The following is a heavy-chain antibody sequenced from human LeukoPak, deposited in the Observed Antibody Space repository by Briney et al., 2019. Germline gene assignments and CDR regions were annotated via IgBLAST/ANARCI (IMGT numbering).Heavy chain of an antibody. CDR1: GGSMSSYY. CDR2: NYYSGSS. Sequence: PSETLSLTCSVSGGSMSSYYWSWIRQPPGKGLEWIGYNYYSGSSRHNPSLKSRVTISVDTSKNQLSLKLTSVTAADTAVYYCARGGWGSDDAFDIWGQGTMVTVSS. V-gene: IGHV4-59*01. CDR3: ARGGWGSDDAFDI. J-gene: IGHJ3*02. D-gene: IGHD7-27*01.